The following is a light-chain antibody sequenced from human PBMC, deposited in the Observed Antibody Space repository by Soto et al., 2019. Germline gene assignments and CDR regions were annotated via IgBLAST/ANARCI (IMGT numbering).Light chain of an antibody. CDR3: QQYGSSGRT. Sequence: EIVLTQSPGTLSLSPGERATLSCGTSQSVSSNYLAWYQQKPGQAPRLLIYGASSRATGIPDRFSGSGSGTDFTLTIGRLEPEDFAVYYCQQYGSSGRTFGQGTKVDIK. CDR1: QSVSSNY. CDR2: GAS. J-gene: IGKJ1*01. V-gene: IGKV3-20*01.